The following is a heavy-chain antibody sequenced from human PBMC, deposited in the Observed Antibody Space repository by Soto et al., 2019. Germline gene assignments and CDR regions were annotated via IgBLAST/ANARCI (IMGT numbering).Heavy chain of an antibody. CDR1: GFTFSDYT. Sequence: EVPLLESGGGLVRPGGSLTLSCAASGFTFSDYTMTWVRQAPGKVLECISVILADFNTYYAGSVRGRFTISRDNSKNTLSLEMDSLRAEDTAVYYCARRVEGYFDYWGQGALVTVSS. CDR3: ARRVEGYFDY. J-gene: IGHJ4*02. CDR2: ILADFNT. V-gene: IGHV3-23*03.